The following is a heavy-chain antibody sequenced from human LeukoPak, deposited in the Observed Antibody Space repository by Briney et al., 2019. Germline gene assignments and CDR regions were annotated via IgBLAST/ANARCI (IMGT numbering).Heavy chain of an antibody. CDR2: IYYSGST. CDR3: ARGPGGYDWGYYYYYYMDV. Sequence: SETLSLTCTVSGGSISSYYWSWLRQPPGKGLEWIGYIYYSGSTNYNPSLKSRVTISADTSKDQFSLKLNSVTPADTAVYYCARGPGGYDWGYYYYYYMDVWAKGPRSPSP. J-gene: IGHJ6*03. CDR1: GGSISSYY. V-gene: IGHV4-59*01. D-gene: IGHD5-12*01.